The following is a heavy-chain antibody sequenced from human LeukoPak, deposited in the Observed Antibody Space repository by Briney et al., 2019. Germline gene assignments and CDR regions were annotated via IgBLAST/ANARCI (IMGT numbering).Heavy chain of an antibody. D-gene: IGHD4-23*01. CDR3: ARHYGGNSGPIDY. J-gene: IGHJ4*02. Sequence: SQTLSLTCTVSGGSISSGGYYWSWIRQHPGKGLEWIGYIYYSGSTNYNPSLKSRVTISVDTSKNQFSLKLSSVTAADTAVYYCARHYGGNSGPIDYWGQGTLVTVSS. CDR1: GGSISSGGYY. V-gene: IGHV4-31*03. CDR2: IYYSGST.